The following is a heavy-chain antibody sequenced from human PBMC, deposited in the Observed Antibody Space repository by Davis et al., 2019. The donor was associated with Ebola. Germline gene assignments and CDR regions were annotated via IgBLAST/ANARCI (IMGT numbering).Heavy chain of an antibody. Sequence: SVKVSCKASGGTFSSYAISWVRQAPGQGLEWMGGIIPIFGTANYAQKFQGRVTITADESTSTAYMELSSLRSEDTAVYYCARGRYSTNYYYYGMDVWGQGTTVTVSS. V-gene: IGHV1-69*13. D-gene: IGHD6-13*01. J-gene: IGHJ6*02. CDR2: IIPIFGTA. CDR1: GGTFSSYA. CDR3: ARGRYSTNYYYYGMDV.